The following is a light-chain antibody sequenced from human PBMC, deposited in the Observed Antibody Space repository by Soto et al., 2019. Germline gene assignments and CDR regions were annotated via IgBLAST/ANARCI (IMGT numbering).Light chain of an antibody. CDR3: AAWDDSLNAYV. CDR1: DSNIGPNT. V-gene: IGLV1-44*01. CDR2: NND. J-gene: IGLJ1*01. Sequence: QSVLTQPPSASGTPGQRVTISCSGGDSNIGPNTVNWYRQVPGTAPKLLIHNNDQRPSGVPDRISGSKSGTSASLAISGLHSVDEVDYYWAAWDDSLNAYVFVIGTKVTVL.